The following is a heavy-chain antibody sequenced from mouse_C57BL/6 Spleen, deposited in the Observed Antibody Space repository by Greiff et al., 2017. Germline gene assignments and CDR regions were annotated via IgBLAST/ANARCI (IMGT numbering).Heavy chain of an antibody. CDR2: ISSGSSTI. D-gene: IGHD2-5*01. J-gene: IGHJ4*01. V-gene: IGHV5-17*01. CDR3: AGAYYSNYVLYYYAMDY. CDR1: GFTFSDYG. Sequence: DVKLVESGGGLVKPGGSLKLSCAASGFTFSDYGMHWVRQAPEKGLEWVAYISSGSSTIYYADTVKGRFTISRDNAKNTLFLQMTSLRSEDTAMYYCAGAYYSNYVLYYYAMDYWGQGTSVTVSS.